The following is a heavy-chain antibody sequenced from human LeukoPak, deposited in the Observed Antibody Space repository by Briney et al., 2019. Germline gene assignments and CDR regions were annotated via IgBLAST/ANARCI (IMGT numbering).Heavy chain of an antibody. V-gene: IGHV3-48*01. CDR3: AGIQLWFVY. CDR2: ISSSSSTI. D-gene: IGHD5-18*01. Sequence: GGSLRLSCAASGFTFSSYSMNWVRQAPGKGLEWVSYISSSSSTIYYADSVKGRFTISRDNAKNSLCLQMNSLRAEDTAVYYCAGIQLWFVYWGQGTLVTVSS. J-gene: IGHJ4*02. CDR1: GFTFSSYS.